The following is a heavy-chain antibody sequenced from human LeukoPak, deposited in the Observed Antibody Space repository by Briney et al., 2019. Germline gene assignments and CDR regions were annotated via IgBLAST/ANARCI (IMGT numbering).Heavy chain of an antibody. V-gene: IGHV4-39*07. CDR2: IYYSGST. CDR3: ARGQLQSTAVAGRGLNWFDP. J-gene: IGHJ5*02. D-gene: IGHD6-19*01. CDR1: GGSISSSSYY. Sequence: SSETLSLTCTVSGGSISSSSYYWGWIRQPPGKGLEWIGSIYYSGSTYYNPSLKSRVTISVDTSKNQFSLKLSSVTAADTAVYYCARGQLQSTAVAGRGLNWFDPWGQGTLVTVSS.